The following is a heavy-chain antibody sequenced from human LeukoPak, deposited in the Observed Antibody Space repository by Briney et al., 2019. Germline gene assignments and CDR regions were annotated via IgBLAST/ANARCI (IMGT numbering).Heavy chain of an antibody. CDR3: ARLAQGFGYYGSGGYSET. CDR2: IYYSGST. J-gene: IGHJ5*02. Sequence: PSETLSLTCTVSGGSISSSSYYWGWIRQPPGKGLEWIGSIYYSGSTYYNPSLKSRVTISVDTSKNQFSLKLSSVTAADTAVYYCARLAQGFGYYGSGGYSETWGQGTLVTVSS. D-gene: IGHD3-10*01. V-gene: IGHV4-39*01. CDR1: GGSISSSSYY.